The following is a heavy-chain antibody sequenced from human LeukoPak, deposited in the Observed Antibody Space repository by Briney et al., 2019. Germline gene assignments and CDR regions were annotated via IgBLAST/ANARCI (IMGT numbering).Heavy chain of an antibody. CDR2: INPNSGGT. D-gene: IGHD1-1*01. Sequence: ASVKVSCKASGYTFTSYGISWVRQAPGQGLEWMGWINPNSGGTNYAQKFQGRVTMTRDTSISTAYMELGRLRSDDTAVYYCAKDEPGRGTTYPGYWGQGTLVTVSS. CDR3: AKDEPGRGTTYPGY. CDR1: GYTFTSYG. J-gene: IGHJ4*02. V-gene: IGHV1-2*02.